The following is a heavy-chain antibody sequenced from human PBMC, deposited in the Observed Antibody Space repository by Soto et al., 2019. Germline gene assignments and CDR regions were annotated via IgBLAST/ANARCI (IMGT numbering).Heavy chain of an antibody. D-gene: IGHD6-19*01. J-gene: IGHJ2*01. CDR1: GGTFSTYA. CDR2: IIPIFGTA. V-gene: IGHV1-69*12. CDR3: AQTLGLAVAGPGRFDL. Sequence: QVQLVQSGAEVRKPGSSVKVSCKASGGTFSTYAISWVRQAPGQGLEWMGGIIPIFGTANYAQKFQDRVTITADESTRTAYMELSSLRSEDTAVYYCAQTLGLAVAGPGRFDLWGRGTLVTVSS.